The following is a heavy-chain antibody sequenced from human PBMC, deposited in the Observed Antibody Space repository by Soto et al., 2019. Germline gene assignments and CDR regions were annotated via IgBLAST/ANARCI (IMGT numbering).Heavy chain of an antibody. CDR1: GGSFSGYY. D-gene: IGHD6-13*01. Sequence: SETLSLTCAVYGGSFSGYYWSWIRQPPGKGLEWIGEINHSGSTNYNPSLKSRVTISVDTSKNQFSLKLSSVTAADTAVYYCARGSYVAAAGKVYHNGMDVWGQGTTVTVSS. CDR3: ARGSYVAAAGKVYHNGMDV. CDR2: INHSGST. V-gene: IGHV4-34*01. J-gene: IGHJ6*02.